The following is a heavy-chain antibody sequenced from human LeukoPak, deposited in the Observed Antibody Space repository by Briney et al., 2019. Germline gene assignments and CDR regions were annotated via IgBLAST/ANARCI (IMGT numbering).Heavy chain of an antibody. CDR3: ARDTHLSYAAGFDY. Sequence: GVLRLSCAASGFTFSVYWMSWVRQAPGKGLEWVANIKEDGSEKYYVDSVKGRFTISKDNAKNSLYLQMTSLRAEDTALYYCARDTHLSYAAGFDYWGQGTLVTVSS. V-gene: IGHV3-7*01. D-gene: IGHD3-16*01. J-gene: IGHJ4*02. CDR1: GFTFSVYW. CDR2: IKEDGSEK.